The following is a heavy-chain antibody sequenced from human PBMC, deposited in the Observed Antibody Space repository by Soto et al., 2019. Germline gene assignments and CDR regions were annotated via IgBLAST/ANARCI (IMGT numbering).Heavy chain of an antibody. D-gene: IGHD2-15*01. Sequence: PGGSLRLSCAASGFTFNTYAMHWVRQSPGKGLEWVAFISSGSDYIYYADSVKGRFTISRDNAESSLFLHMNNLRDDDTALYYCASEFCIGGSCYSRIFDYWGQGALVTVSS. J-gene: IGHJ4*02. CDR3: ASEFCIGGSCYSRIFDY. CDR1: GFTFNTYA. V-gene: IGHV3-21*04. CDR2: ISSGSDYI.